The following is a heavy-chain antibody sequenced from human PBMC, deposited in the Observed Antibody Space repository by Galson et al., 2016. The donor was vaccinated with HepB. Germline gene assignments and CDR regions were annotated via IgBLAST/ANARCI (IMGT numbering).Heavy chain of an antibody. J-gene: IGHJ3*02. CDR3: AKGTILGVVIGVGYAFDM. D-gene: IGHD3-3*01. CDR1: GFTFDNYA. CDR2: ISWNSGTM. V-gene: IGHV3-9*01. Sequence: SLRLSCAASGFTFDNYAMHWVRQAPGKGLEWVSGISWNSGTMGYADSVKGRFTISRDNAKNSLYLQMNSLRAEDTALYYCAKGTILGVVIGVGYAFDMWGQGTMVTVTS.